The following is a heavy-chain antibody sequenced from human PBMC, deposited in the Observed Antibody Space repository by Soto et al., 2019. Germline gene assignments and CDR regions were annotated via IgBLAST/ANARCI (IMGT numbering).Heavy chain of an antibody. CDR3: ANPFGNGPSSSWYDSYYYYMDV. J-gene: IGHJ6*03. Sequence: EVQLLESGGGLVQPGGSLRLSCAASGFTFSSYAMSWVRQAPGKGLEWVSAISGSGGSTYYADSVKGRFTISRDNSKNTLYLQMNSLRAEDTAVYYCANPFGNGPSSSWYDSYYYYMDVWGKGTTVTVSS. V-gene: IGHV3-23*01. D-gene: IGHD6-13*01. CDR2: ISGSGGST. CDR1: GFTFSSYA.